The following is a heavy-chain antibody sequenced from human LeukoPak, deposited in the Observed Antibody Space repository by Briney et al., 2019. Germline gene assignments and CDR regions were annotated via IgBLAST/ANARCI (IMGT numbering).Heavy chain of an antibody. V-gene: IGHV4-31*03. Sequence: SETLSLTRTVSGVSISSGGYYWSWIRQHPGKGLEWIGYIYYGGSSYYNPSLKSRIAISVDTSKNQFSLELSSVTAADTAVYYCASQAATTEEPFDFWGQGTLVTVSS. CDR1: GVSISSGGYY. D-gene: IGHD6-25*01. J-gene: IGHJ4*02. CDR3: ASQAATTEEPFDF. CDR2: IYYGGSS.